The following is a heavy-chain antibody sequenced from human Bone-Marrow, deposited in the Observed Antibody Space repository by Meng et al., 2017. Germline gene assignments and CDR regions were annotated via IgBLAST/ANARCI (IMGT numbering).Heavy chain of an antibody. Sequence: QGPSHEWCAALLTTTDTLSRPCNGYGSSFGNYHAWVLQYPGKGLEWIGEIGQSWRTVYSPALKSRVTVSLDTSKDTEQFFLQMKYVTAADTAVYYCTRGQDYIWGPEWGQGTLVTVSS. CDR2: IGQSWRT. V-gene: IGHV4-34*01. CDR3: TRGQDYIWGPE. CDR1: GSSFGNYH. J-gene: IGHJ1*01. D-gene: IGHD3-16*01.